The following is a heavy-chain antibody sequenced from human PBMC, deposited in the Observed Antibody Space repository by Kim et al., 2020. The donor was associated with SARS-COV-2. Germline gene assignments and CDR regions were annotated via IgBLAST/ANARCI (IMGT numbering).Heavy chain of an antibody. CDR2: ISWNSGSI. J-gene: IGHJ4*02. V-gene: IGHV3-9*01. CDR1: GFTFDDYA. CDR3: AKDIGHGEDY. D-gene: IGHD4-17*01. Sequence: GGSLRLSCAASGFTFDDYAMHWVRQAPGKGLEWVSGISWNSGSIGYADSVKGRFTISRDNAKNSLYLQMNSLRAEDTALYYCAKDIGHGEDYWGQGTLVTVSS.